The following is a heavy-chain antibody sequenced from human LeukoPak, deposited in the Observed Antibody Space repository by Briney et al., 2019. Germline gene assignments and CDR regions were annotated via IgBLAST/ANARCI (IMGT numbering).Heavy chain of an antibody. CDR1: GGTFSSYA. J-gene: IGHJ4*02. CDR3: ARGYYDSSGYSNFDY. V-gene: IGHV1-69*06. CDR2: IIPIFGTA. D-gene: IGHD3-22*01. Sequence: GASVKVSCKASGGTFSSYAISWVRQAPGQGLEWMGGIIPIFGTANYAQKFQGRVTIIADKSTSTAYKELSSLRSEDTAVYYCARGYYDSSGYSNFDYWGQGTLVTVSS.